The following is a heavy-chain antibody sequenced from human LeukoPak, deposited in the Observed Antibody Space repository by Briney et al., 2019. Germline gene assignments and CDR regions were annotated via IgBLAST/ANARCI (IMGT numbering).Heavy chain of an antibody. CDR3: ARGPGYGDRAEYFDY. CDR2: IHKDGSEK. V-gene: IGHV3-7*03. Sequence: GGSLRLSCEASGFTFSVHWMSWVRQAPGKGLEWVANIHKDGSEKHYVDSVKGRFTISRDNAKNSLHLQMNSLGADDTAVYYCARGPGYGDRAEYFDYWGQGTLVSVSS. CDR1: GFTFSVHW. D-gene: IGHD4-17*01. J-gene: IGHJ4*02.